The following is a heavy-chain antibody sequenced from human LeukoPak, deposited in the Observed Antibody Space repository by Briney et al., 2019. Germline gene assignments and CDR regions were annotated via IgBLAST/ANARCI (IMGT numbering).Heavy chain of an antibody. CDR2: INHSGST. V-gene: IGHV4-34*01. CDR3: ARGSNGNVWFGESLSFDP. Sequence: SETLPLTCAVYGGSFSGYYWSWIRQPPGKGLEWIGEINHSGSTNYNPSLKSRVTISVDTSKNQFSLKLSSVTAADTAVYYCARGSNGNVWFGESLSFDPWGQGTLVTVSS. CDR1: GGSFSGYY. J-gene: IGHJ5*02. D-gene: IGHD3-10*01.